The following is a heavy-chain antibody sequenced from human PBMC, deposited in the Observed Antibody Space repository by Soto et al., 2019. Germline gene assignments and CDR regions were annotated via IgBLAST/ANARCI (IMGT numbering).Heavy chain of an antibody. D-gene: IGHD3-22*01. J-gene: IGHJ4*02. V-gene: IGHV3-30-3*01. CDR1: GFTFSSYA. CDR2: ISYDGSNK. CDR3: AREFKGYYDSSGYYFPTRRRRPDGILDY. Sequence: QVQLVESGGGVVQPGRSLRLSCAASGFTFSSYAMHWVRQAPGKGLEWVAVISYDGSNKYYADSVKGRFTISRDNSKNTLYLQMNSLRAEDTAVYYCAREFKGYYDSSGYYFPTRRRRPDGILDYWGQGTLVTVSS.